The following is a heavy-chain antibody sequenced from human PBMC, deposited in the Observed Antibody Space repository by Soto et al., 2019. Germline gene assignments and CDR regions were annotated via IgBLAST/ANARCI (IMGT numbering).Heavy chain of an antibody. CDR1: GFTFSIYA. D-gene: IGHD2-21*01. CDR2: ISYDGSNK. Sequence: QVQLVESGGGVVQPGRSLRLSCAASGFTFSIYAMHWVRQAPGKGLEWVAVISYDGSNKYYADSVKGRFTISRDNSKNTVYLHMNSLRAEDSAVYDCAREYSDGWFDPWGQGTLVTVSS. J-gene: IGHJ5*02. V-gene: IGHV3-30-3*01. CDR3: AREYSDGWFDP.